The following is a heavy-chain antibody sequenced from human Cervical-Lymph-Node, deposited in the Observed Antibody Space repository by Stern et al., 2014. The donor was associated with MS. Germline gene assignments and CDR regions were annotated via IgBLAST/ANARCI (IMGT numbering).Heavy chain of an antibody. Sequence: ESGPVLVKPTPTLKLTCTFSGFSFSTSAMGVVWIRQPPGKALEWLAVIYWYDEKHYGPTLKHSLTITKDTSKDQMVLTVTNVDRLDAGTYYCAHTLMTCDEGFGMDVWGQGTTVTVTS. CDR2: IYWYDEK. J-gene: IGHJ6*02. CDR3: AHTLMTCDEGFGMDV. CDR1: GFSFSTSAMG. V-gene: IGHV2-5*05.